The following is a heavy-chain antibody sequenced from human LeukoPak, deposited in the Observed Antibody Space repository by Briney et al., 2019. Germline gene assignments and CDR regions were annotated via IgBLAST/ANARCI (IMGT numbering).Heavy chain of an antibody. CDR3: ARRGSSGYNYYCDY. Sequence: SETLSLTCTVSGGSISSGGYYWSWIRQHPGKGLEWIGYIYYSGSTYYNPSLKSRVTISVDTSKNQFSLKLSSVTAADTAVYYCARRGSSGYNYYCDYWGQGTLVTVSS. D-gene: IGHD5-24*01. CDR2: IYYSGST. V-gene: IGHV4-31*03. J-gene: IGHJ4*02. CDR1: GGSISSGGYY.